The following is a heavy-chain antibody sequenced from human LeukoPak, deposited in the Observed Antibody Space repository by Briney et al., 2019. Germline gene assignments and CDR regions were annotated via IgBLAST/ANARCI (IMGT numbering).Heavy chain of an antibody. D-gene: IGHD5-18*01. CDR3: ARGVDSYANPNDDY. CDR1: GFTFSSYW. CDR2: ISSSSSYI. Sequence: GGSLRLSCAASGFTFSSYWMSWVRQAPGKGLEWVSSISSSSSYIYYADSVKGRFTISRDNAKNSLYLQMSSLRAEDTGLYYCARGVDSYANPNDDYWGQGTLVTVSS. V-gene: IGHV3-21*01. J-gene: IGHJ4*02.